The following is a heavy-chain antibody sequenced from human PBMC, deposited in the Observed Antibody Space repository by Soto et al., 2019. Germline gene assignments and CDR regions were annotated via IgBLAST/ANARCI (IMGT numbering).Heavy chain of an antibody. D-gene: IGHD6-19*01. V-gene: IGHV4-4*02. CDR3: ARSAGWYAVHS. CDR1: GDSVSSPYY. CDR2: VFHTGTT. Sequence: QVQLQESGPGLVKPSGTLSLTCAVSGDSVSSPYYWCWVRQPPGKGLEWMGEVFHTGTTSDNPSLRSRVTIPMDKSNNQFSLDLSYVTAADTAVYYCARSAGWYAVHSWGPGTLVIVSS. J-gene: IGHJ4*02.